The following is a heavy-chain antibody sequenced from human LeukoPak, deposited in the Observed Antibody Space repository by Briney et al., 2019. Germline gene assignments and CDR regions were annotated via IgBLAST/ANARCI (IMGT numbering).Heavy chain of an antibody. J-gene: IGHJ5*02. V-gene: IGHV3-7*05. D-gene: IGHD2-15*01. CDR1: GFPFNTYW. CDR3: ARDVGRFCTRGSCFSDA. CDR2: IKEDGSET. Sequence: GGSLSLSCAVSGFPFNTYWISWIRQAPGKGLQWLGNIKEDGSETYYVGSLKGRLTISRDNAKNSSFLEMSSLGVEDTAVYYCARDVGRFCTRGSCFSDAWGQGTLVTVSS.